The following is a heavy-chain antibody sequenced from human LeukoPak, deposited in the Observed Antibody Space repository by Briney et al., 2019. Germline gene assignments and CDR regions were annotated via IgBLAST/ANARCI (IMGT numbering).Heavy chain of an antibody. CDR1: GGSISSSSYY. D-gene: IGHD3-22*01. CDR3: ARGYDSSGYYRTIYYFDY. Sequence: SETLSLTCTVSGGSISSSSYYWGWIRQPPGKGLEWIGSIYYSGSTYYNPSLKSRVTISVDTSKNQFSLKLSSVTAADTAVYYCARGYDSSGYYRTIYYFDYWGQGTLVTVSS. V-gene: IGHV4-39*07. CDR2: IYYSGST. J-gene: IGHJ4*02.